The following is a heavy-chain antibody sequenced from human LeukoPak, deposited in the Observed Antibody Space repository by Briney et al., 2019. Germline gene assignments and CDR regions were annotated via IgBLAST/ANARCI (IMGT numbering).Heavy chain of an antibody. J-gene: IGHJ4*02. V-gene: IGHV3-23*01. Sequence: GGSLRLSCAASGFTFTTYAMSWVRQAPGKGLEWVSGISSSGDSSYYADSVKGRFTISRDNSKNTLYLQMRSLRAEDTAVYYCAKDPPTTGTTFDNWGRGTLVTVSS. CDR1: GFTFTTYA. CDR3: AKDPPTTGTTFDN. CDR2: ISSSGDSS. D-gene: IGHD1-1*01.